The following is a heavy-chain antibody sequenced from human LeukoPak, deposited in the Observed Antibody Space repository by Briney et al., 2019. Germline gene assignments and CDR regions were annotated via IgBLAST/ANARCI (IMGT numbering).Heavy chain of an antibody. D-gene: IGHD1-26*01. V-gene: IGHV4-39*01. CDR1: GGSISSSSYY. CDR3: ARRFSGSYGEIDY. CDR2: IYYSGST. J-gene: IGHJ4*02. Sequence: SETLSLTCTVSGGSISSSSYYWGWIRQPPGKGLEWIGSIYYSGSTYYNPSLKSRVTISVDTSKNQFSLKLSSVTAADTAVYYCARRFSGSYGEIDYWGQGTLVTVSS.